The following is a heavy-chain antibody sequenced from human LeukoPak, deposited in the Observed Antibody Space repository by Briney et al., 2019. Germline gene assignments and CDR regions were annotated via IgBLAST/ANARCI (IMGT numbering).Heavy chain of an antibody. J-gene: IGHJ5*02. Sequence: IRQPAGKGLEGIGRISGSGTITYHPALQSRLTISIDTSKNQFSLKLMSVTAADTAVYYCARDSGTTGEVKFDPWGQGTLVTVSS. V-gene: IGHV4-4*07. CDR2: ISGSGTI. D-gene: IGHD3-10*01. CDR3: ARDSGTTGEVKFDP.